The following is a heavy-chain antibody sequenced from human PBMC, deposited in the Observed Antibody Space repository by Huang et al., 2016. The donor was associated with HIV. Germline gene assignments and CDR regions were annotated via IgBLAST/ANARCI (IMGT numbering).Heavy chain of an antibody. CDR3: EGGGWYDENYSYYMDV. V-gene: IGHV3-49*03. CDR1: GFMFGDYT. CDR2: IRSKAYGATT. J-gene: IGHJ6*03. D-gene: IGHD6-19*01. Sequence: GGGSVQPGRSLRLSCSASGFMFGDYTMSWFRQAPGKGLEWVGFIRSKAYGATTEYAASVKGRFTISRDDFKTIVYLQMNGLKSEDTAVYFCEGGGWYDENYSYYMDVWGKGTAVTVSS.